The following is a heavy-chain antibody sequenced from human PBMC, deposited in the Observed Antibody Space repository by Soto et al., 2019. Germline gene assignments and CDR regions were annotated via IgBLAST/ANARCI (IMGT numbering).Heavy chain of an antibody. CDR1: GFTFSSYT. D-gene: IGHD1-26*01. CDR2: ISSSRSTI. V-gene: IGHV3-48*02. J-gene: IGHJ4*02. CDR3: ARGASLNFDY. Sequence: PGGSLRLSCAASGFTFSSYTMNWVRQAPGKGLEWVSHISSSRSTIYYADSVKGRFTISRDNAKNSLYLQMNSLRDEDTAVYYCARGASLNFDYGGQGPRVTVSS.